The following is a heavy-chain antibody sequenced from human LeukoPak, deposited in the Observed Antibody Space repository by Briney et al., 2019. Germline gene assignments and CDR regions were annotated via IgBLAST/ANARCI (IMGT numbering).Heavy chain of an antibody. CDR1: GFTFSNAW. V-gene: IGHV3-15*01. CDR3: TTGFRGNSGY. Sequence: GGSLRLSCAASGFTFSNAWMSWVRQAPGKGLEWVGRIKSKTDGWTTDYAAPVKGRFTISRDDSKNTLYLQMNSLKTEDTAVYYCTTGFRGNSGYWGQGTLVTVSS. J-gene: IGHJ4*02. D-gene: IGHD6-25*01. CDR2: IKSKTDGWTT.